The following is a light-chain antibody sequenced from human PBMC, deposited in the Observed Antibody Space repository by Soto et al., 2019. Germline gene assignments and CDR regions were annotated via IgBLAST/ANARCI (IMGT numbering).Light chain of an antibody. CDR2: DVS. Sequence: QSALTQPASVSGSLGQSITIPCTGTSSDVGGYNYVSWYQQHPGKAPKLMIYDVSNRPSGVSNRFSGSKSGNTASLTISGLQAEDEADYYCISSTTTSTLVFGGGTQLTVL. J-gene: IGLJ7*01. V-gene: IGLV2-14*01. CDR1: SSDVGGYNY. CDR3: ISSTTTSTLV.